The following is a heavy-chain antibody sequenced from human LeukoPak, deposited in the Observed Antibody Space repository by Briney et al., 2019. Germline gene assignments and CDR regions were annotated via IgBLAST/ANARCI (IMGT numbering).Heavy chain of an antibody. CDR1: GYSFTNFW. CDR3: ARQTAMGRSGDY. J-gene: IGHJ4*02. D-gene: IGHD7-27*01. V-gene: IGHV5-51*01. CDR2: IDPGDSDT. Sequence: GESLKISCKASGYSFTNFWIGWVRQTPGKGLEWMGFIDPGDSDTRFTPSFQGQVTISADKSLSTAYLQWNSLRASDTAMYYCARQTAMGRSGDYWGQGTLVTVSS.